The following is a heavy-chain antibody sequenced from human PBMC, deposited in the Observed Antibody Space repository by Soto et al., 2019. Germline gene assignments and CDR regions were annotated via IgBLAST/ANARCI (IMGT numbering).Heavy chain of an antibody. J-gene: IGHJ4*02. Sequence: EVQMVESGGGLVQPGGSLRLSCAVSGFTVITNYISWVRQAPGKGLEWVSDIYAGGNTYYADSVKGRFAISRDNSKNTLYLDMNSLRAEDTAVYYCARKKSIVGATGYFDYWGQGTLVSVSS. V-gene: IGHV3-66*01. CDR3: ARKKSIVGATGYFDY. CDR2: IYAGGNT. D-gene: IGHD1-26*01. CDR1: GFTVITNY.